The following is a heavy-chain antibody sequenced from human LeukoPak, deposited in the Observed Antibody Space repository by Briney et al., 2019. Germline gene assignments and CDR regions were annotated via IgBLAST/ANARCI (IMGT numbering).Heavy chain of an antibody. CDR1: GFTFSSYA. CDR2: TSASGGST. V-gene: IGHV3-23*01. CDR3: AKGSTMLRGVIDY. D-gene: IGHD3-10*01. J-gene: IGHJ4*02. Sequence: GGSLRLSCAASGFTFSSYAMTWVRQAPGKGLEWVSATSASGGSTYYADSVKGRVTLSRDTSKSTLYLQMNSLRAEDTAVYYCAKGSTMLRGVIDYWGQGTLVTVSS.